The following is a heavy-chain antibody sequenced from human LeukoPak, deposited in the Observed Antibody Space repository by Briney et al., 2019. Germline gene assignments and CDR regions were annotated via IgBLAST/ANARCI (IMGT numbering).Heavy chain of an antibody. V-gene: IGHV4-39*07. J-gene: IGHJ4*02. CDR2: IYYSGST. CDR3: ARWGHFDTSGYFVADY. CDR1: GGSISSSSYY. Sequence: SETLSLTCTVSGGSISSSSYYWGWIRQPPGKGLEWIGSIYYSGSTYYNPSLKSRVTISVDTSKNQFSLKLRSVTAVDTAVYYCARWGHFDTSGYFVADYWGRGTLITVSS. D-gene: IGHD3-22*01.